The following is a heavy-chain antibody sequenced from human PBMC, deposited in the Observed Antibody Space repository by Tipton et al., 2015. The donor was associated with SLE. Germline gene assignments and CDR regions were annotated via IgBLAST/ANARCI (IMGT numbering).Heavy chain of an antibody. CDR3: ARSVWGSYRYYYFDY. Sequence: TLSLTCTVSGGSISGHYWSWIRQPPGKGLEWIGYIYYSGSTNYNPSLKSRVTISVDTSKNQFSLKLSSVTAADTAVYYCARSVWGSYRYYYFDYWGQGTLVTVSS. CDR2: IYYSGST. V-gene: IGHV4-59*11. J-gene: IGHJ4*02. CDR1: GGSISGHY. D-gene: IGHD3-16*02.